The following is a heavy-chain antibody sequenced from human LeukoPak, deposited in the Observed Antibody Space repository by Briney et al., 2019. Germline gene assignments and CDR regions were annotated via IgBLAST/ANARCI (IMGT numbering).Heavy chain of an antibody. CDR1: GFTFSDYY. CDR3: ARVGDDGDYGDY. D-gene: IGHD4-17*01. V-gene: IGHV3-11*05. CDR2: ISSSSSYT. J-gene: IGHJ4*02. Sequence: GGSLRLSCAASGFTFSDYYMSWIRQAPGKRLEWVSYISSSSSYTNYADSVKGRFTISRENAKNSLYLQMNSLRAEDTAVYYCARVGDDGDYGDYWGQGTLVTVSS.